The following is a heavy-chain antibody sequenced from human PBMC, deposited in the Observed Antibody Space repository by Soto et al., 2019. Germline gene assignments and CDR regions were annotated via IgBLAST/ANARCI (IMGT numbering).Heavy chain of an antibody. D-gene: IGHD5-18*01. CDR2: ISYDGSNK. V-gene: IGHV3-30-3*01. CDR3: ARADSGYSYGPPPYYFDY. CDR1: GFTFSSYA. Sequence: GGSLRLSCAASGFTFSSYAMHWVRQAPGKGLEWVAVISYDGSNKYYADSVKGRFTISRDNSKNTLYLQMNSLRAEDTAVYYCARADSGYSYGPPPYYFDYWGQGTLVTVSS. J-gene: IGHJ4*02.